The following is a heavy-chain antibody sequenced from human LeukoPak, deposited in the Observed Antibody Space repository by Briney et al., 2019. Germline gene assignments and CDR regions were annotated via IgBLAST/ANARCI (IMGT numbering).Heavy chain of an antibody. CDR2: IYSGGST. J-gene: IGHJ4*02. CDR1: GFTVSINY. Sequence: PGGSLRLSCAASGFTVSINYMSWVRQAPGKGLEWVSVIYSGGSTYYADSVKGRFTITRDNSKNTLYLQMNSLRAEDTAVYYCARDRDGRTTDYWGQGTLVTVSS. V-gene: IGHV3-53*01. CDR3: ARDRDGRTTDY. D-gene: IGHD1-1*01.